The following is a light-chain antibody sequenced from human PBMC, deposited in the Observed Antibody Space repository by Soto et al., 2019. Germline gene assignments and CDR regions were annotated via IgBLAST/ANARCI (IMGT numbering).Light chain of an antibody. J-gene: IGLJ1*01. V-gene: IGLV7-43*01. CDR3: LLYYGGAYV. Sequence: QAVVTQEPSLTVSPGGTVTLTCAASTGAVTSGYYPNWFQQKPGQPPRALIYSIDNKHSWTPARFSGSLLGGKAALTLSGVQPEDEAEFYCLLYYGGAYVFGAGTKLTVL. CDR1: TGAVTSGYY. CDR2: SID.